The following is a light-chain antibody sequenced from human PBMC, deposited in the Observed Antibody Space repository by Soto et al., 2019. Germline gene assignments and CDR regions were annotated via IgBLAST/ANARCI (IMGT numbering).Light chain of an antibody. V-gene: IGKV3-20*01. Sequence: ESMLTQSPGTLSLSPGERATLSCWASQSVSSRNLAWYQHQPGQAPRLLISGTSIRDTGIPYRFSGSGSGTDVTLTIPRLEPEDFAGYYCQEFGGSRPAFTFGQGTKLEI. CDR2: GTS. J-gene: IGKJ2*01. CDR1: QSVSSRN. CDR3: QEFGGSRPAFT.